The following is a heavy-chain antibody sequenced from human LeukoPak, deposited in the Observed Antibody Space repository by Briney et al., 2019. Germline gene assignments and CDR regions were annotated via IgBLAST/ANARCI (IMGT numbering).Heavy chain of an antibody. Sequence: GGSLRLSCVVSGFTVSNNYMTWVRQAPGKGLEWLSIIYNDGTTYYADSVRGRFTISRDNAKNSLYLQMNSLRDEDTAVYYCAGDSSGYYWGQGTLVTVSS. D-gene: IGHD3-22*01. CDR2: IYNDGTT. J-gene: IGHJ4*02. V-gene: IGHV3-66*01. CDR3: AGDSSGYY. CDR1: GFTVSNNY.